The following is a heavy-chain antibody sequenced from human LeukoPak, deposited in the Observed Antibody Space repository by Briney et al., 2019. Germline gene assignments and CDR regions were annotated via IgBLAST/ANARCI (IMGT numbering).Heavy chain of an antibody. V-gene: IGHV4-34*01. J-gene: IGHJ4*02. CDR1: GGSFSGYY. D-gene: IGHD3-3*01. CDR2: INHSGST. Sequence: SETLSLTCAVYGGSFSGYYWSWIRQPPGKGLEWIGEINHSGSTNYNPSLKSRVTISVDTSKNQFSLKLSSVTAADTAVYYCARDYDFWSGLYFDYWGQGTLVTVSS. CDR3: ARDYDFWSGLYFDY.